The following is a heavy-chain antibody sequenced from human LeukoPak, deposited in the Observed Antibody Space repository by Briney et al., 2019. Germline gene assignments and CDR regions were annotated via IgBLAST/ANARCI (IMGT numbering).Heavy chain of an antibody. Sequence: GGSLRLSCAASGFTFSDYYMSWIRQAPGKGLEWVAYIGYSGSTIYYADSVQGGFTIFRDNAKNSLYLQMNSLRAEDTAVYYCARDGPTYSSGWYKWFDPWGQGTLVTVSS. V-gene: IGHV3-11*01. CDR3: ARDGPTYSSGWYKWFDP. CDR1: GFTFSDYY. D-gene: IGHD6-19*01. J-gene: IGHJ5*02. CDR2: IGYSGSTI.